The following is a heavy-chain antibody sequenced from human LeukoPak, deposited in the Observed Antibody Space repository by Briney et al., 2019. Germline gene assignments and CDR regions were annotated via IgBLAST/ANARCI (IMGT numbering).Heavy chain of an antibody. D-gene: IGHD6-19*01. J-gene: IGHJ4*02. CDR1: GFTFSDHH. Sequence: GGSLRLSSAASGFTFSDHHMDWVRQAPGKGLEWVSSISSSSSYIYYADSVKGRFTISRDNAKNSLYLQMNSLRAEDTAVYYCARDGVAVAGNDYWGQGTLVTVSS. V-gene: IGHV3-21*01. CDR3: ARDGVAVAGNDY. CDR2: ISSSSSYI.